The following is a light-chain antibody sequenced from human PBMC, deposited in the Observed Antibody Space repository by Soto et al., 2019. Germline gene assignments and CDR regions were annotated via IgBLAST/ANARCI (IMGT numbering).Light chain of an antibody. V-gene: IGLV2-8*01. Sequence: QSVLTQPHSASGSPGQSVTISCTGTSSDVGGYNYVSWYQQHPGKAPKLLIHDVSKRPSGVPDRFSGSKSGNAASLTVSGLQAEDEADYYCGSYAGSKGVVFGGGTKLTVL. CDR3: GSYAGSKGVV. J-gene: IGLJ2*01. CDR2: DVS. CDR1: SSDVGGYNY.